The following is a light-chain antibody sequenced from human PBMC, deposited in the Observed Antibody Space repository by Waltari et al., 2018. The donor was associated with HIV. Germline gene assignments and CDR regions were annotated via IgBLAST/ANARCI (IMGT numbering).Light chain of an antibody. J-gene: IGLJ2*01. Sequence: QSALTQPASVSGSPGQSITISCTGTSSDVGGSNYVSWYQHHPGKAPKLVIYDVRERPSGVSNRFSGSKSGNTASLTISGLQAEDEADYNCCSYAGSSTLLFGGGTKVTVL. CDR3: CSYAGSSTLL. V-gene: IGLV2-23*01. CDR2: DVR. CDR1: SSDVGGSNY.